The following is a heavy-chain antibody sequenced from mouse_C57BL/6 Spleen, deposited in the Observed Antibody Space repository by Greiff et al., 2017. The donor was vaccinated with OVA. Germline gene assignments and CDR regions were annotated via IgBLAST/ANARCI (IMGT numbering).Heavy chain of an antibody. CDR3: TRVSYYDYLYYAMDY. CDR1: GFTFSSYA. V-gene: IGHV5-9-1*02. Sequence: EVKLVESGEGLVKPGGSLKLSCAASGFTFSSYAMSWVRQTPEKRLEWVAYISSGGDYIYYADTVKGRFTISRDNARNTLYLQMSSLKSEDTAMYYCTRVSYYDYLYYAMDYWGQGTSVTVSS. D-gene: IGHD2-4*01. J-gene: IGHJ4*01. CDR2: ISSGGDYI.